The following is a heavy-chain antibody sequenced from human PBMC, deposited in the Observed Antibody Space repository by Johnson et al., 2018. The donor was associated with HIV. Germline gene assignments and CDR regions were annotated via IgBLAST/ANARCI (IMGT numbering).Heavy chain of an antibody. D-gene: IGHD6-13*01. V-gene: IGHV3-30*04. CDR2: ISYDGSNK. Sequence: QVQLVESGGGVVQPGRSLRLSCAASGFTFSSYPMHWVRQAPGKGLEWVAVISYDGSNKYYADSVKGRFTISRDNSKNTLYLQMNSLRAEDTAVYYCARVKQQVVRVGSDAFDIWGQGTVVTVSS. CDR1: GFTFSSYP. CDR3: ARVKQQVVRVGSDAFDI. J-gene: IGHJ3*02.